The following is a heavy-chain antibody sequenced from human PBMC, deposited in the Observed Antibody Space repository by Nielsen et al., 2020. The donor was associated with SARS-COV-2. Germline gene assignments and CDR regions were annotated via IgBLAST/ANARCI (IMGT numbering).Heavy chain of an antibody. CDR2: IYSGGST. D-gene: IGHD1-26*01. V-gene: IGHV3-66*01. J-gene: IGHJ4*02. CDR3: ARGTYSGSSLGVDY. CDR1: GFTVSSNY. Sequence: GGSLRLSCAASGFTVSSNYMSWVRQAPGKGLEWVSVIYSGGSTYYADSVKGRFIVSRDNSKNTLYLQMNSLRAEDTAVYYCARGTYSGSSLGVDYWGQGTLVTVSS.